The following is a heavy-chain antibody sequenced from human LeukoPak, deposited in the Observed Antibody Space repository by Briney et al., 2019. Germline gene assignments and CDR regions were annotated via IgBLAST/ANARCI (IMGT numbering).Heavy chain of an antibody. Sequence: PSETLSLTCTVSGGSVSSGSYYWSWIRQPPGTGLEWIGYIYYSGSTSYNPSLKSRVTISVDTSKNQFSLKLSSVTAADTAVYYCARAMPLSGCYYDSSGYSRDAFDIWGQGTMVTVSS. CDR3: ARAMPLSGCYYDSSGYSRDAFDI. V-gene: IGHV4-61*01. CDR2: IYYSGST. D-gene: IGHD3-22*01. CDR1: GGSVSSGSYY. J-gene: IGHJ3*02.